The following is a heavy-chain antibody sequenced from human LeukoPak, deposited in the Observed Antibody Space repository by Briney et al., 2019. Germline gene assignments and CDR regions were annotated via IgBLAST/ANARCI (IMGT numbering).Heavy chain of an antibody. CDR1: GGTFSSYA. CDR3: AREGMVAQNYFDY. J-gene: IGHJ4*02. CDR2: IIPIFGTA. Sequence: SVKVSCKASGGTFSSYAISWVRQAPGQGLEWMGRIIPIFGTANYAQKFQGRVTITTDESTRTDYMELRSLRSEDTAVYYCAREGMVAQNYFDYWGQGTLVTVSS. V-gene: IGHV1-69*05. D-gene: IGHD1-26*01.